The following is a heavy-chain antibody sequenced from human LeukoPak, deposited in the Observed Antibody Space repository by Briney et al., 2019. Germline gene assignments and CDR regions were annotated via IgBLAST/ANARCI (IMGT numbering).Heavy chain of an antibody. Sequence: PGGSLRLSCAASGFTFSSYAMHWVRQAPGKGLEWVAVISYDGSNKYYADSVKGRFTISRDNSKNTLYLQMNSLRAEDTAVYYCARDERFGELSPFDYWGQGTLVTVSS. CDR2: ISYDGSNK. J-gene: IGHJ4*02. V-gene: IGHV3-30*04. CDR3: ARDERFGELSPFDY. CDR1: GFTFSSYA. D-gene: IGHD3-10*01.